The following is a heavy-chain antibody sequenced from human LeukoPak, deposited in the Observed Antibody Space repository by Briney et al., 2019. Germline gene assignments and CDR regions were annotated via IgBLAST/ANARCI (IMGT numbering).Heavy chain of an antibody. D-gene: IGHD3-22*01. V-gene: IGHV1-18*01. J-gene: IGHJ3*02. CDR2: ISAYNGNT. CDR1: GYTFTSYG. CDR3: ARDITKTYYYDSSGSLDAFDI. Sequence: ASVKVSCKASGYTFTSYGISWVRQAPGQGLEWMGWISAYNGNTNYAQKLQGRVTMTTDTSTSTAYMELRSLRSDDTAVYYCARDITKTYYYDSSGSLDAFDIWGQGTMVTVSS.